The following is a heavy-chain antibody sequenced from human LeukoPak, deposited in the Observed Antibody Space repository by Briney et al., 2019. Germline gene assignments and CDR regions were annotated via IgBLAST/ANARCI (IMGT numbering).Heavy chain of an antibody. D-gene: IGHD1-26*01. V-gene: IGHV3-23*01. CDR3: AKSLLTTASGTGRAFDI. CDR2: ISGSGGST. Sequence: GGSLRLSCAASGFTFSSYAMSWVRQAPGKGLEWVSSISGSGGSTYYADSMEGRFTISRDNSKNTLYLQMNSLRAEDTAEYYCAKSLLTTASGTGRAFDIWGQGTMVTVSA. J-gene: IGHJ3*02. CDR1: GFTFSSYA.